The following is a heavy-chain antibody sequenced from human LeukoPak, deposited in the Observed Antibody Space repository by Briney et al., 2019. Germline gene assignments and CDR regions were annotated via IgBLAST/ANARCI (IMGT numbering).Heavy chain of an antibody. J-gene: IGHJ5*02. D-gene: IGHD2-15*01. CDR3: ARGGLVVVVAATPSTTPGLLHWLDP. CDR1: GYTFTSYG. CDR2: ISAYNGNT. Sequence: ASVKVSCKASGYTFTSYGISWVRQAPGQGLEWIGWISAYNGNTKYAQKVLGRVTMTTDTSTRTAYMELRSLRSDDTAVYYCARGGLVVVVAATPSTTPGLLHWLDPWGQGTLVSVSS. V-gene: IGHV1-18*01.